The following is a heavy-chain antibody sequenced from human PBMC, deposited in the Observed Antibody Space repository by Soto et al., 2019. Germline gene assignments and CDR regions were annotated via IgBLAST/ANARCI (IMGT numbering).Heavy chain of an antibody. D-gene: IGHD1-7*01. CDR3: ARVGGGWNLFFDY. CDR2: IYHSGST. J-gene: IGHJ4*02. Sequence: ASETLSLTCAVSGGSISSSNWWGWVRQPPGKGLEWIGEIYHSGSTNYNPSLKSRVTISVDKSKNQFSLKLSSVTAADTAVYYCARVGGGWNLFFDYWGQGTLVTVSS. CDR1: GGSISSSNW. V-gene: IGHV4-4*02.